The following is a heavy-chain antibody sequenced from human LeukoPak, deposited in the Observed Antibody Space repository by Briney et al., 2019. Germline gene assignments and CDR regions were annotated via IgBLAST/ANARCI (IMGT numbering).Heavy chain of an antibody. V-gene: IGHV1-2*06. Sequence: ASEKVSCKASGDTFTGYYMHWVRQAPGQGLEWMGRINPNSGGTNYAQKFQGRVTMTRDTSISTAYMELSRLRSGDTAVYYCARFTYCSSTSCYPFDYWGQGTLVTVSS. J-gene: IGHJ4*02. CDR3: ARFTYCSSTSCYPFDY. D-gene: IGHD2-2*01. CDR2: INPNSGGT. CDR1: GDTFTGYY.